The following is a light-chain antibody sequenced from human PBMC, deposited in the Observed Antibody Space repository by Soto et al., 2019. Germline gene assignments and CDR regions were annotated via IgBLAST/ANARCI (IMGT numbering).Light chain of an antibody. J-gene: IGLJ2*01. V-gene: IGLV2-8*01. CDR2: EAT. CDR3: SSFAGSGTLVV. CDR1: SSDVGGYNY. Sequence: QSALTQPPSASGSPGQSVAISCTGTSSDVGGYNYVSWYQFRPGKAPTLIIYEATKRPSGVSSRFSGSKSGNTASLTISGLQAEDEGNYHCSSFAGSGTLVVFGAGTKLTVL.